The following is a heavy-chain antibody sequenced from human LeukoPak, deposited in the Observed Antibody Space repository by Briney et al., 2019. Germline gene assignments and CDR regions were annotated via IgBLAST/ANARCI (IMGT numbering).Heavy chain of an antibody. J-gene: IGHJ6*02. Sequence: ASVKVSCKASGGTFSSYAISWVRQAPGQGLEWMGRIIPILGIANYAQKFQGRVTITADKSTSTAYMELSSLRSEDTAVYYCARNYDSYYYGMDVWGQGTTVTVSS. CDR3: ARNYDSYYYGMDV. CDR1: GGTFSSYA. D-gene: IGHD5-12*01. CDR2: IIPILGIA. V-gene: IGHV1-69*04.